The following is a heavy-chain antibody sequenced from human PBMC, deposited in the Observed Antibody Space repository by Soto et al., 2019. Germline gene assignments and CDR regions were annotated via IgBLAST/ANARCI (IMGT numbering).Heavy chain of an antibody. D-gene: IGHD2-2*01. CDR1: GYSFASHW. V-gene: IGHV5-51*01. Sequence: GESLKISCKGSGYSFASHWIGWVRQMPGKGLEWMGIIYPGDSDTRYSPSFQGQVTISADKSISTAYLQWNSLRASDTAMYYCAISPARNWFDPWGQGTLVTVSS. J-gene: IGHJ5*02. CDR2: IYPGDSDT. CDR3: AISPARNWFDP.